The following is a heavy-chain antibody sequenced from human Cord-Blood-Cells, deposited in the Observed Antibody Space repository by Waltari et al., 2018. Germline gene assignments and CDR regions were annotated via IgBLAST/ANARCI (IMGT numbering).Heavy chain of an antibody. J-gene: IGHJ5*02. CDR2: IIPIFGTA. CDR3: ARDRSIDIVATNWFDP. Sequence: QMQLVQSGAEVKQPGSSVKVSCMASDGTFSSYAISWVRQAPGQGLEWMGGIIPIFGTANYAQKFQGRVTITADESTSTAYMELSSLRSEDTAVYYCARDRSIDIVATNWFDPWGQGTLVTVSS. D-gene: IGHD5-12*01. V-gene: IGHV1-69*01. CDR1: DGTFSSYA.